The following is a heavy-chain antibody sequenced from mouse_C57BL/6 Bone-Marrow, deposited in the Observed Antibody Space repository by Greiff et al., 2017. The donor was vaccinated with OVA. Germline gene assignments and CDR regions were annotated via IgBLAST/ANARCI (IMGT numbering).Heavy chain of an antibody. CDR2: IRSGRCTI. Sequence: DVHLVESGGGLVKPGGSLKLSCAAWGFTFSDYGVHWVRRAPEKGLVWVVYIRSGRCTIHCADTVKGRFTISRDNAKNTLFLQMTSLRSEDTAMYYCAKITTVVPHYFDYWGQGTTLTVSS. J-gene: IGHJ2*01. V-gene: IGHV5-17*01. D-gene: IGHD1-1*01. CDR3: AKITTVVPHYFDY. CDR1: GFTFSDYG.